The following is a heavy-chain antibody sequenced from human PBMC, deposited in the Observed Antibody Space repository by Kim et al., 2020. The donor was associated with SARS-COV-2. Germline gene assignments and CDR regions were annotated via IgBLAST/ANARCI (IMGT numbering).Heavy chain of an antibody. V-gene: IGHV1-8*01. CDR2: MNPNSGNT. J-gene: IGHJ4*02. CDR3: ARVAGGYGGNSGYYFDY. D-gene: IGHD4-17*01. Sequence: ASVKVSCKASGYTFTSYDINWVRQATGQGLEWMGWMNPNSGNTGYAQKFQGRVTMTRNTSISTAYMELSSLRSEDTAVYYCARVAGGYGGNSGYYFDYWGQGALGTVSS. CDR1: GYTFTSYD.